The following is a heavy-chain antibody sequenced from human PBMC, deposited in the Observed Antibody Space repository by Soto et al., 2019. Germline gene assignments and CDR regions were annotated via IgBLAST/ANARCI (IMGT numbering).Heavy chain of an antibody. CDR1: GGSISSGGYY. CDR2: IYYSGST. CDR3: ARDNYYDSSGYPYFDY. J-gene: IGHJ4*02. D-gene: IGHD3-22*01. Sequence: PSETLSLTCTVSGGSISSGGYYWSWIRQHPGKGLEWIGYIYYSGSTYYNPSLKSRVTISVDTSKNQFSLKLSSVTAADTAVYYCARDNYYDSSGYPYFDYWGQGTLVTVS. V-gene: IGHV4-31*03.